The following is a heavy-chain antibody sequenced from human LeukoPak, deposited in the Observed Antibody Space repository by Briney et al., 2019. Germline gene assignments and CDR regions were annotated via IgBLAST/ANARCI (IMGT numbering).Heavy chain of an antibody. CDR2: ISSSSSYI. D-gene: IGHD3-10*01. CDR1: GFTFSSYS. V-gene: IGHV3-21*01. CDR3: ARDFGILWFGESYYGMDV. Sequence: GGSLRLSCAASGFTFSSYSMNWVRQAPGEGLEWVSSISSSSSYIYYADSVKGRFTISRDNAKNSLYLQMNSLRAEDTAVYYCARDFGILWFGESYYGMDVWGQGTTVTVSS. J-gene: IGHJ6*02.